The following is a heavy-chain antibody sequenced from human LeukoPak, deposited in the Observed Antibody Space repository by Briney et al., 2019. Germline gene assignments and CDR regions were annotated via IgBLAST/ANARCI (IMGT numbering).Heavy chain of an antibody. CDR3: AKDAIGSSSPFDY. CDR2: INSDGSST. CDR1: GFTFSSYW. V-gene: IGHV3-74*01. Sequence: GGSLRLSCAASGFTFSSYWMHWVRQAPGKGLVWVSRINSDGSSTSYADSVKGRFTISRDNSKNTLYLQMNSLRAEDTAVYYCAKDAIGSSSPFDYWGQGTLVTVSS. J-gene: IGHJ4*02. D-gene: IGHD6-13*01.